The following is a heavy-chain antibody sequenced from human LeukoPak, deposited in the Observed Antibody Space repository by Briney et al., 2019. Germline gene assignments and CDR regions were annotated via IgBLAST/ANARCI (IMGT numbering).Heavy chain of an antibody. CDR1: GYTFTSYY. J-gene: IGHJ6*02. CDR2: INPSGGST. V-gene: IGHV1-46*01. CDR3: AREIIAVAGQGGDYYGMDV. Sequence: ASVTDSCTASGYTFTSYYMHWVRQAPGQGLEWMGIINPSGGSTSYAQKFQGRVTMTRDTSTSTVYMELSSLRSEDTAVYYCAREIIAVAGQGGDYYGMDVWGQGTTVTVSS. D-gene: IGHD6-19*01.